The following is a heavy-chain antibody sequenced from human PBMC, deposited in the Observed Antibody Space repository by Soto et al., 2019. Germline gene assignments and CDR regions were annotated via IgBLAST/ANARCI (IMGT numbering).Heavy chain of an antibody. V-gene: IGHV4-39*07. D-gene: IGHD2-21*02. Sequence: SETLSLTCTVSGGSISSSSYYWGWIRQPPGKGLEWIGSIYYSGSTYYNPSLKSRVTISVDTSKNQFSLKLSSVTAADTAVYYCARAYCGGDCYSPIDDAFDIWGQGTMVTVS. CDR1: GGSISSSSYY. CDR2: IYYSGST. J-gene: IGHJ3*02. CDR3: ARAYCGGDCYSPIDDAFDI.